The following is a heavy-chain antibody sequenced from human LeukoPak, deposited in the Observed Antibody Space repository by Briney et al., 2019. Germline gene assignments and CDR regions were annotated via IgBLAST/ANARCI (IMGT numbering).Heavy chain of an antibody. V-gene: IGHV3-74*01. CDR2: LNTDGSST. J-gene: IGHJ6*02. CDR1: GFTFSSYW. CDR3: ARDDAFRGVGMDV. Sequence: GGPLTLSCAASGFTFSSYWMHWVRQVPGKGLVWVSRLNTDGSSTSYADSVKGRFTISRDNARNTLYLQMNSLRAEDTAVYYCARDDAFRGVGMDVWGQGTTVTVSS. D-gene: IGHD3-16*01.